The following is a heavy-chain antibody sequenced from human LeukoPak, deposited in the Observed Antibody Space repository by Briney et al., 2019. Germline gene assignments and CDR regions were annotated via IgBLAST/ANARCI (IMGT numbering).Heavy chain of an antibody. CDR1: GFTFTRYW. CDR3: ARGHSSGWYDQYYFDH. J-gene: IGHJ4*02. Sequence: GGSLRPSCAASGFTFTRYWMTWVRQAPGKGLEWVANIKHDGSERDYVDSVKGRFTISRDNAKNSVYLQMNSLRAEDTAVYYCARGHSSGWYDQYYFDHWGQGTPVTVSS. D-gene: IGHD6-19*01. V-gene: IGHV3-7*02. CDR2: IKHDGSER.